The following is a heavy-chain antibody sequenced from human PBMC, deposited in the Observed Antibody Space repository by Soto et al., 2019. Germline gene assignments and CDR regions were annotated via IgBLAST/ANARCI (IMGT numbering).Heavy chain of an antibody. CDR2: ISTYNGNT. D-gene: IGHD4-17*01. V-gene: IGHV1-18*01. CDR3: ARRLYGYYDY. J-gene: IGHJ4*02. Sequence: QAQLVQSGAEVKEPGASVKVSCKASGYSFTTSGITWVRQAPGQGLEWMGWISTYNGNTNYAQKLQDRVTLTTDTSTSTAYMELSRLRSDDTSVYYFARRLYGYYDYWGQGTLATVSS. CDR1: GYSFTTSG.